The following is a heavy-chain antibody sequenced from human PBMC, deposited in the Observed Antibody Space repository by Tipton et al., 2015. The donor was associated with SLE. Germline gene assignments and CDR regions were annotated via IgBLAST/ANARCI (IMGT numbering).Heavy chain of an antibody. CDR2: ISYDGGNE. CDR3: ARGAVAGPYYYGMDV. D-gene: IGHD6-19*01. CDR1: GSTFSSSA. V-gene: IGHV3-30*04. Sequence: SLRLSCAASGSTFSSSAMHWVRQAPGKGLEWVAVISYDGGNENYADSVKGRFTISRDNSKNTLYLQMNSLRAEDTAMYYCARGAVAGPYYYGMDVWGQGTTVTVSS. J-gene: IGHJ6*02.